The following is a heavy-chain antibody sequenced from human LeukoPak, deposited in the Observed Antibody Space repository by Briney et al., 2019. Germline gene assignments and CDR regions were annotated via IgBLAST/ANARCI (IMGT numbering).Heavy chain of an antibody. J-gene: IGHJ4*02. CDR1: GYTFTGYY. V-gene: IGHV1-2*02. D-gene: IGHD2-8*01. CDR3: AKSLIRNYYFDY. CDR2: INPNSGGT. Sequence: ASVKVSCKASGYTFTGYYMHWVRQAPGQGLEWMGWINPNSGGTNYAQKFQGRVTMTRDTSISTAYMELSRLGSDDTAVYYCAKSLIRNYYFDYWGQGTLVTVSS.